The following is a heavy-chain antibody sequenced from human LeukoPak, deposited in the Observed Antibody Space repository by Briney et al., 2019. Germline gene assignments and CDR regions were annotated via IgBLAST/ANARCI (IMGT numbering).Heavy chain of an antibody. V-gene: IGHV1-18*03. J-gene: IGHJ4*02. D-gene: IGHD3-22*01. Sequence: ASVKVSCKASGYTFTSHDVSWVRQAPGQRLEWMGWINVYNGNTDYAQRLQGRVTMTTDTSTNTAYMELRSLRSDDMAVYYCAREPSSGYRYFDYWGQGTLVTVSS. CDR1: GYTFTSHD. CDR3: AREPSSGYRYFDY. CDR2: INVYNGNT.